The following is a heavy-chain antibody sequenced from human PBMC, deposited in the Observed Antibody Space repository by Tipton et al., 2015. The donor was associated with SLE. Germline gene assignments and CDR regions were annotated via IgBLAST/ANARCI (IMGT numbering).Heavy chain of an antibody. CDR2: IYTSGST. Sequence: TLSLTCTVSGGSISSYYWSWIRQPPGKGLEWIGYIYTSGSTNYNPSLKSRVTISVDTSKNQFSLKLSSVTAADTAVYYCARISKWLLPHLDYWGQGTLVTVSS. V-gene: IGHV4-4*09. CDR3: ARISKWLLPHLDY. CDR1: GGSISSYY. D-gene: IGHD3-22*01. J-gene: IGHJ4*02.